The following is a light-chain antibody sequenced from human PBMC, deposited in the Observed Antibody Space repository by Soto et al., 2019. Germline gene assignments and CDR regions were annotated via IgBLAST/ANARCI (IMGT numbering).Light chain of an antibody. CDR2: DAS. Sequence: PFFLSACVGHRTTIPFRASQSISGWLAWYQQKPGEAPKLLIYDASTLESGVPSRFSGSGSGTKFTLTILSQEPDDFRAYYCHPYILHSPFG. J-gene: IGKJ5*01. CDR3: HPYILHSP. CDR1: QSISGW. V-gene: IGKV1-5*01.